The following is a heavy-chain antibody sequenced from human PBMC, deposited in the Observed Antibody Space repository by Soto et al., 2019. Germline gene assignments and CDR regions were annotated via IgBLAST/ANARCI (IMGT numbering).Heavy chain of an antibody. Sequence: EVQLLESGGGLVQPGGSLRLSCAASGFTFSSYAMSWVRQAPGKGLEWVSAISGSGGSTYYADSVKGRFTISRDNSKNTLYLQMNSLRAEDTALYYCAKNEPNYDFWSGYYLYYYYYGMDVWGQGTTVTVSS. D-gene: IGHD3-3*01. J-gene: IGHJ6*02. CDR3: AKNEPNYDFWSGYYLYYYYYGMDV. V-gene: IGHV3-23*01. CDR1: GFTFSSYA. CDR2: ISGSGGST.